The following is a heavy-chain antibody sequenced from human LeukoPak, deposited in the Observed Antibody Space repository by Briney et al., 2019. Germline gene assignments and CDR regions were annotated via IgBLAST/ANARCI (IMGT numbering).Heavy chain of an antibody. D-gene: IGHD6-19*01. CDR2: ISGGSGYI. J-gene: IGHJ4*02. CDR1: GFTFSSYS. V-gene: IGHV3-21*01. CDR3: ARAIAVAEGY. Sequence: GGSLRLSCAASGFTFSSYSMTWVRQAPGKGLEWVSYISGGSGYIYYADSVKGRFTISRDNAKNSLYLQMSSLRAEDTAVYYCARAIAVAEGYWGQGTLVTVSS.